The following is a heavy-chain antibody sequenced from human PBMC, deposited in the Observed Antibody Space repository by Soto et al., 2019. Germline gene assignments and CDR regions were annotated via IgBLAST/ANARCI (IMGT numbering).Heavy chain of an antibody. D-gene: IGHD2-15*01. CDR1: GYTFTSYG. V-gene: IGHV1-18*01. J-gene: IGHJ4*02. CDR3: ARDGYCSGGSCYPVLGGDY. CDR2: ISAYNGNT. Sequence: QVQLVQSGAEVKKPGASVKVSCKASGYTFTSYGISWVRQAPGQGLEWMGWISAYNGNTNYAQKLQGRATMSTDTSTSTAYMELRSLRSDDTAVYYCARDGYCSGGSCYPVLGGDYWGQGTLVTVSS.